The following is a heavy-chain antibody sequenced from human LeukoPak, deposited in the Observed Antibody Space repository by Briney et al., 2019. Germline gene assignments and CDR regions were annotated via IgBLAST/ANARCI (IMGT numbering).Heavy chain of an antibody. CDR1: GGSISSYY. D-gene: IGHD3-22*01. V-gene: IGHV4-59*12. Sequence: SETLSLTCTVSGGSISSYYWSWIRQPPGKGLEWIGYIYYSGSTNYNPSLKSRVTMSVDTSKNQFSLKLSSVTAADTAVYYCARDFPYDSSGYYSSDAFDIWGQGTMVTVSS. CDR2: IYYSGST. CDR3: ARDFPYDSSGYYSSDAFDI. J-gene: IGHJ3*02.